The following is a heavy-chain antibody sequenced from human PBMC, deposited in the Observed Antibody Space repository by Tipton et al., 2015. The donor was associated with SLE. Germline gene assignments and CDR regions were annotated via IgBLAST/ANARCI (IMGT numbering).Heavy chain of an antibody. CDR2: ISPSISP. CDR1: GGSFSGYY. D-gene: IGHD1-7*01. Sequence: TLSLTCAVYGGSFSGYYWSWIRQPPGKGLEWIGEISPSISPNYNPSLKSRVTISVDTSKTQYSLTLTSVTAADTAVYHCTRVPRYNWNYIADWGQGNLVSVSS. V-gene: IGHV4-34*01. CDR3: TRVPRYNWNYIAD. J-gene: IGHJ4*02.